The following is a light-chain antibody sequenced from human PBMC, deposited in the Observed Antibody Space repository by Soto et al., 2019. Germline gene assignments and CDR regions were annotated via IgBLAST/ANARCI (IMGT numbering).Light chain of an antibody. Sequence: EIEVTQSPATLSLSPGERATLSCRASQSVSSFFAWYQQKPGQSPRLLIYDASNRASGIPARFTGSGSGTDFTLTISSVELEDSAVYYCQQRGNWWTFGQGTKVEIK. V-gene: IGKV3-11*01. CDR1: QSVSSF. CDR3: QQRGNWWT. J-gene: IGKJ1*01. CDR2: DAS.